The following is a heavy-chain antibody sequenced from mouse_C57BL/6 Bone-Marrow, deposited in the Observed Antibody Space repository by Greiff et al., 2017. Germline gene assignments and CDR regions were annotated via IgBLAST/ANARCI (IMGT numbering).Heavy chain of an antibody. CDR3: ARAPNYYGSSYFDY. CDR1: GYAFSSSW. J-gene: IGHJ2*01. CDR2: IYPGDGDT. Sequence: VNLVESGPELVKPGASVKISCKASGYAFSSSWMNWVKQRPGKGLEWIGRIYPGDGDTNYNGKFKGKATLTADKSSSTAYMQLSSLTSEDSAVYFCARAPNYYGSSYFDYWGQGTTLTVSS. V-gene: IGHV1-82*01. D-gene: IGHD1-1*01.